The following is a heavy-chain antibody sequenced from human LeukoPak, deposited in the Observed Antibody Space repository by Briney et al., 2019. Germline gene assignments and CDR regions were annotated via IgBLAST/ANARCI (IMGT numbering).Heavy chain of an antibody. CDR3: ARAPFNSPFDY. CDR1: VYTFTSDY. Sequence: GASLKVSCKASVYTFTSDYIHWVRQTPLHEREWMGIINRSGGSTSYAQKFQGRVTMTRDTSTSTVYMELSSLRSEDTAVYYCARAPFNSPFDYWGQGTLVTVSS. D-gene: IGHD2-21*01. V-gene: IGHV1-46*01. CDR2: INRSGGST. J-gene: IGHJ4*02.